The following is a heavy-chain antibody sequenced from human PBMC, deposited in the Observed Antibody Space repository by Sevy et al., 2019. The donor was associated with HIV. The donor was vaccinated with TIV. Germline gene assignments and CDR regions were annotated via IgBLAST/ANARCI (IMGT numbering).Heavy chain of an antibody. D-gene: IGHD3-22*01. CDR2: ISYDGNLK. CDR3: VKAPNDYDNRRWAGLEV. Sequence: GGSLRLSCAASGFTFNFYGMHWVRQAPGKGLEWVALISYDGNLKYYADSAKGRFTISRDNSKNTLYLQMNSLRPEDTAVYYCVKAPNDYDNRRWAGLEVWGQGTTVTVSS. J-gene: IGHJ6*02. V-gene: IGHV3-30*18. CDR1: GFTFNFYG.